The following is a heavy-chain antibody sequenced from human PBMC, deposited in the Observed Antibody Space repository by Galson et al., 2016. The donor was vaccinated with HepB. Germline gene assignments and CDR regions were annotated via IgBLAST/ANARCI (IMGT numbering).Heavy chain of an antibody. V-gene: IGHV4-39*01. D-gene: IGHD6-13*01. CDR3: ARHQNAAGGPLAMDV. J-gene: IGHJ6*02. CDR2: VYYSGTS. CDR1: GGSISSTPYY. Sequence: TLSLTCTVSGGSISSTPYYWGWIRQPPGKGLEWIGSVYYSGTSYYTPSLKSRVTISVDTSKNQFSLKLSSVTAADTAVYYCARHQNAAGGPLAMDVWGQGTTVTVSS.